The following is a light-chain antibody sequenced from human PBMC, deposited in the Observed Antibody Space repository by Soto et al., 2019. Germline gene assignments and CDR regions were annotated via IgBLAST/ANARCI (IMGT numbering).Light chain of an antibody. J-gene: IGKJ2*01. Sequence: EIVLTQSPATLSLSPGERATLSCRASQSVSSNLAWYQQKLGQAPRLLIYDAFTKATGIPARFSGSGSGTDFTLTISNLEPEDFAVYYCQQRSSWPTFGQGTKLEIK. V-gene: IGKV3-11*01. CDR1: QSVSSN. CDR3: QQRSSWPT. CDR2: DAF.